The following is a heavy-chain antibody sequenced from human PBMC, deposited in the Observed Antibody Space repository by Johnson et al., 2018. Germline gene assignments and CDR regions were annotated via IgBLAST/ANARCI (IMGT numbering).Heavy chain of an antibody. V-gene: IGHV1-8*01. CDR2: MNPNSGNT. CDR3: ATGSGSYGPYYYYMDV. D-gene: IGHD3-10*01. Sequence: VQLVQSGAEVKKPGASVKVSCKASGYTFTSYDINWVRQATGQGLEWMGWMNPNSGNTGYAQKFQGRVTMTRNTSISTAYMELSSLRSEDRAVYYCATGSGSYGPYYYYMDVWGKGTTVTVSS. CDR1: GYTFTSYD. J-gene: IGHJ6*03.